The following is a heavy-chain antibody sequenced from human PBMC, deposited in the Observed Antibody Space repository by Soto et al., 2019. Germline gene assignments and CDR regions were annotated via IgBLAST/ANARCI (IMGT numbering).Heavy chain of an antibody. CDR3: ARGTTLAIFDYGMDV. J-gene: IGHJ6*02. Sequence: PGGSLRLSCAASGFTFTSYAMHWVRQAPGKGLEWVAVISNDGSNYYYADSVRGRFTLSRDNTKNTLFLQMSSLRGEDSGVYSCARGTTLAIFDYGMDVWGQGTTVTV. CDR1: GFTFTSYA. D-gene: IGHD3-3*01. V-gene: IGHV3-30-3*01. CDR2: ISNDGSNY.